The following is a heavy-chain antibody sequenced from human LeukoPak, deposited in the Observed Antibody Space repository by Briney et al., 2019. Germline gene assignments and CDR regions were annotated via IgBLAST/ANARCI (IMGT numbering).Heavy chain of an antibody. CDR2: ISNDGGGT. Sequence: SGGSLRLSCTASGFMFNNFGLMWVRQAPGKGLEWVSAISNDGGGTTYADFVKGRFTISRDNSKNTLFLQMNSLRAVDTALYYCAKGSSGYFADLWGQGTLVTVSS. J-gene: IGHJ5*02. D-gene: IGHD3-22*01. V-gene: IGHV3-23*01. CDR3: AKGSSGYFADL. CDR1: GFMFNNFG.